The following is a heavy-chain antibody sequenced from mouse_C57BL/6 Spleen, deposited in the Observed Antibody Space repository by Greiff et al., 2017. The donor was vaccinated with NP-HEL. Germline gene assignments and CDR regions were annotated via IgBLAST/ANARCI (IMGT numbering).Heavy chain of an antibody. CDR3: ARESHGYGGFAY. CDR2: IWGVGST. Sequence: QVQLKQSGPGLVAPSQSLSITCTVSGFSLTSYGVDWVRQSPGKGLEWLGVIWGVGSTNYNSALKSRLSISKDNSKSQVFLKMNSLQTDDTAMYYWARESHGYGGFAYWGQGTLVTVSA. CDR1: GFSLTSYG. D-gene: IGHD2-2*01. J-gene: IGHJ3*01. V-gene: IGHV2-6*01.